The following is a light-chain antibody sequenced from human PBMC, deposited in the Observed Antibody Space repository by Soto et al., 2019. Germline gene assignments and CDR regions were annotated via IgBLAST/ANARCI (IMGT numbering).Light chain of an antibody. CDR3: QTWGTGIRV. J-gene: IGLJ3*02. CDR2: VNSDGSH. Sequence: QPVLTQSPSASASLGASVKLTCTLSSGHSTYAIAWHQQQPEKGPRYLMKVNSDGSHSKGDGIPDRFSGSSSGAERYLTISSLQSADEADYYCQTWGTGIRVFGGGTKVTVL. V-gene: IGLV4-69*01. CDR1: SGHSTYA.